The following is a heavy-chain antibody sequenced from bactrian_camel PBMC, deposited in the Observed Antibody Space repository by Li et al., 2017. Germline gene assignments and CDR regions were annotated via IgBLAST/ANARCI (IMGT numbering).Heavy chain of an antibody. J-gene: IGHJ4*01. Sequence: HVQLVESGGGLVHPGGSLRLSCAASGFTFSSFSMYWVRQPPGKGLEWVSSIVSGGGSTYYADSVVGRFTISRDNAKDTVYLQMNSPKPEDTAMYSCKIDRPYCCRGGYCQTYMEGQGTQVTV. V-gene: IGHV3S1*01. CDR1: GFTFSSFS. D-gene: IGHD2*01. CDR2: IVSGGGST.